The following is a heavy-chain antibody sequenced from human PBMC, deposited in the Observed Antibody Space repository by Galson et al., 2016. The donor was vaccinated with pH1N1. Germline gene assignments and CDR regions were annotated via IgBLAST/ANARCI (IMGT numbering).Heavy chain of an antibody. J-gene: IGHJ4*02. D-gene: IGHD5-12*01. CDR1: GFSLSSFW. CDR2: INEDGSKI. Sequence: SLRPSCAASGFSLSSFWMTWVRQAPEKGLEWVANINEDGSKIYYVDSLKGRFTISRDNAKNSLYLQMNSLRAEDTAVYYCARSIGNIGAHWGQGTLVTVSS. CDR3: ARSIGNIGAH. V-gene: IGHV3-7*01.